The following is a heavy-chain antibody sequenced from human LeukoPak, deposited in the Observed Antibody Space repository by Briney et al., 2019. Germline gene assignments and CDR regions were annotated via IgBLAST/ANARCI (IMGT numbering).Heavy chain of an antibody. CDR1: GGSISDYY. CDR3: ARGPHYYDSTGYAY. Sequence: SETLSLTCTVSGGSISDYYWSWIRQPAGKGLEWIGRIYTSGDTIYNPSPKSRVTMSLDTSNNQFSLRLSSVTAADTAVYFCARGPHYYDSTGYAYWGQGILVTVSS. J-gene: IGHJ4*02. CDR2: IYTSGDT. V-gene: IGHV4-4*07. D-gene: IGHD3-22*01.